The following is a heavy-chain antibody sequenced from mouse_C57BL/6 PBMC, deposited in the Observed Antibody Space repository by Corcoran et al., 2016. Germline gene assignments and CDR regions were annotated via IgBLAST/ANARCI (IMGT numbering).Heavy chain of an antibody. CDR1: GYSISSGYY. D-gene: IGHD2-4*01. CDR2: IYHSGST. V-gene: IGHV3-2*02. Sequence: VQLQESGPGLVKPSETLSLTCAVSGYSISSGYYWGWIRQPPGKGLEWIGSIYHSGSTYYNPSLKSRVTISVDTSKNQFSLKLSSVTAADTAMYYCARHVELYYDYDWGQGTMVTVSS. CDR3: ARHVELYYDYD. J-gene: IGHJ3*01.